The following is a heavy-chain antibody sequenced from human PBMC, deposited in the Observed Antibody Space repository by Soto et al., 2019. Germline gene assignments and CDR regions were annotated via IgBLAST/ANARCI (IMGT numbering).Heavy chain of an antibody. D-gene: IGHD1-7*01. CDR2: VSGSGGGT. CDR3: AKALFNSNYGDYFDS. Sequence: EVQLLESGGGLVQPGGSLRLSCAASGFAFSAYALSWVRRTPGMGLEWVSGVSGSGGGTYYADSVKGRFTISRDNSKNTLYLQMNSLRAEDTAVYYCAKALFNSNYGDYFDSWGQGTLVTVSS. CDR1: GFAFSAYA. J-gene: IGHJ4*02. V-gene: IGHV3-23*01.